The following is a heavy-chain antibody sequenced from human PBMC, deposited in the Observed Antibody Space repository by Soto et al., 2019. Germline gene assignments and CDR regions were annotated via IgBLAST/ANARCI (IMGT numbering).Heavy chain of an antibody. CDR2: VYHSGST. CDR3: ARDRGGYYDFWSGYVSGGMDV. D-gene: IGHD3-3*01. J-gene: IGHJ6*02. CDR1: GYSISSAYY. Sequence: SETLSLTCVVSGYSISSAYYWGWIRQPPGKGLEWVGSVYHSGSTYYNPSLKSRITISLDTSKNHFSLKLRSVTAADSAVYYCARDRGGYYDFWSGYVSGGMDVWGQGTTVTVSS. V-gene: IGHV4-38-2*02.